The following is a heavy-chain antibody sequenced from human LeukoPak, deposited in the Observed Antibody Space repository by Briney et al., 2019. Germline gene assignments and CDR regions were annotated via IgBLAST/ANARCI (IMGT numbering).Heavy chain of an antibody. V-gene: IGHV4-59*01. Sequence: SETLSPTCTVSGGSISSYYWSWIRQPPGKGLEWIGYIYYSGSTNYNPSLKSRVTISVDTSKNQFSLKLSSVTAADTAVYYCARAYGSGSYLFDYWGQGTLVTVSS. D-gene: IGHD3-10*01. CDR2: IYYSGST. CDR3: ARAYGSGSYLFDY. J-gene: IGHJ4*02. CDR1: GGSISSYY.